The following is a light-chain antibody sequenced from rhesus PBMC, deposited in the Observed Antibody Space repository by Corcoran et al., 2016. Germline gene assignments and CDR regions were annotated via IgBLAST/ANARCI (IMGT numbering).Light chain of an antibody. Sequence: DIQMNQSPSSLSASVGDSVTITCRASENVKHFFNWYQKTPRKAPKLLFSQTSTLESGVPSMFSGSGSGTEYTFTISSLQPDDVATYCCQHAYGTPLTFGGGTKVEIK. CDR3: QHAYGTPLT. CDR2: QTS. J-gene: IGKJ4*01. V-gene: IGKV1-74*01. CDR1: ENVKHF.